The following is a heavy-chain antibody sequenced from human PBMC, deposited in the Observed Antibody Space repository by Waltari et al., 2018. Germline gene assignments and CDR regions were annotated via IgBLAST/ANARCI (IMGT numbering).Heavy chain of an antibody. CDR1: GYTFTSYD. CDR3: ASIAAAGTSTPFDY. V-gene: IGHV1-8*01. CDR2: MKPNSGNT. J-gene: IGHJ4*02. D-gene: IGHD6-13*01. Sequence: QVQLVQSGAEVKKPGASVKVSCKASGYTFTSYDINWVRQATGQGLEWMGWMKPNSGNTGYAQKFQGRVTMTRNTSISTAYMELSSLRSEDTAVYYCASIAAAGTSTPFDYWGQGTLVTVSS.